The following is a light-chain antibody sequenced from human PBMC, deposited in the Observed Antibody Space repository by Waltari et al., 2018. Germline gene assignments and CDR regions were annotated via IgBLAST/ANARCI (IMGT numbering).Light chain of an antibody. CDR2: EKT. J-gene: IGLJ7*01. CDR1: SSNLGNNY. CDR3: GTWDSSLSGAV. V-gene: IGLV1-51*02. Sequence: QSVLTQPPSVSAAPGQRVTISCSGGSSNLGNNYVSWYRQFPGTAPKLLIYEKTGRPSGIPGRFPGSKSGTSATLDITGLQAGDEADYYCGTWDSSLSGAVFGGGTHLTVL.